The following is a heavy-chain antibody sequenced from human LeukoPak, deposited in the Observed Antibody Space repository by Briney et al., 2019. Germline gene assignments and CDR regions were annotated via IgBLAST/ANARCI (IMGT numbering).Heavy chain of an antibody. Sequence: GGSLRLSCAASGLSLSGYWMHWVRRAPGKGLVWVSRSKYDGTSATYADSVKGRFTVSRDNAKNMLYLQMNSLRVEDTAVYYCAKSDYFDYWGQGTLVTVSS. CDR2: SKYDGTSA. CDR3: AKSDYFDY. CDR1: GLSLSGYW. J-gene: IGHJ4*02. V-gene: IGHV3-74*03.